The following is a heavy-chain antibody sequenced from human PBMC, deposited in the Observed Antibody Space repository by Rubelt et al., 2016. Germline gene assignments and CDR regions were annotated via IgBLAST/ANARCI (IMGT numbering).Heavy chain of an antibody. CDR2: SGGST. V-gene: IGHV3-53*01. CDR3: AKGRLLWFGEKKYYFDY. D-gene: IGHD3-10*01. J-gene: IGHJ4*02. Sequence: SGGSTYYADSVKGRFTISRDDSKNTLYLQMNSLRAEDTAVYYCAKGRLLWFGEKKYYFDYWGQGTLVTVSS.